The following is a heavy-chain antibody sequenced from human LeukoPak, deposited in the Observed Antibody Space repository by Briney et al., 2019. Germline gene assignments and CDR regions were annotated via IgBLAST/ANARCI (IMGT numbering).Heavy chain of an antibody. CDR1: GFTVSNAW. CDR2: IKSKTAGGTT. D-gene: IGHD6-19*01. CDR3: ASGGTGGLYHFDC. V-gene: IGHV3-15*01. Sequence: GGSLRLSCAASGFTVSNAWMSWDRQAPGKGLEWVGRIKSKTAGGTTDYAAPVKGRFTISRDNSKNTLYLQMNSLRAEDTAVYYCASGGTGGLYHFDCWGPGTLVTVSS. J-gene: IGHJ4*02.